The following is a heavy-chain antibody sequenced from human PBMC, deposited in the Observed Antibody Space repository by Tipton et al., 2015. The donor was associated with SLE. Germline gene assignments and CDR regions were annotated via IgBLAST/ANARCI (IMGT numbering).Heavy chain of an antibody. CDR1: GGSISSYY. V-gene: IGHV4-59*01. CDR3: ARTPGGVQGQIGWYFDL. J-gene: IGHJ2*01. CDR2: IYSSGST. Sequence: TLSLTCTVSGGSISSYYWSWIRQPPGRGLEWIGYIYSSGSTAYNPSLKSRVTISVDTSKNEFSLKLSSVTAADTAVYYCARTPGGVQGQIGWYFDLWGGGTLVTVSS. D-gene: IGHD3-10*01.